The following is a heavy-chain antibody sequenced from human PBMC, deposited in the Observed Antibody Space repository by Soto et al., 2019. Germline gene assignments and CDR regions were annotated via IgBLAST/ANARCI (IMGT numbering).Heavy chain of an antibody. D-gene: IGHD6-13*01. Sequence: GGSLRLSCAASGFTFSSYAMHWVRQAPGKGLEWVAVISYGGSNKYYADSVKGRFTISRDNSKNTLYLQMNSLRAEDTAVYYCARERVAAAGAYFDYWGQGTLGTSPQ. J-gene: IGHJ4*02. CDR3: ARERVAAAGAYFDY. CDR1: GFTFSSYA. CDR2: ISYGGSNK. V-gene: IGHV3-30-3*01.